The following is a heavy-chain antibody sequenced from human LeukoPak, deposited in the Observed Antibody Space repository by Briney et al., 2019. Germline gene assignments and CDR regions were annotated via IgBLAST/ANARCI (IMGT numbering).Heavy chain of an antibody. J-gene: IGHJ1*01. Sequence: ASVKVSCKASGYTFTSYGISWVRQAPGQGLEWMGWISAYNGNTNYAQKLQGRVTMTTDTSTSTAYMELRSLRSDDTAVYYCALAYYDSSAYYYVSPFEYFHHWGQGTLVTVSS. D-gene: IGHD3-22*01. CDR3: ALAYYDSSAYYYVSPFEYFHH. CDR1: GYTFTSYG. CDR2: ISAYNGNT. V-gene: IGHV1-18*01.